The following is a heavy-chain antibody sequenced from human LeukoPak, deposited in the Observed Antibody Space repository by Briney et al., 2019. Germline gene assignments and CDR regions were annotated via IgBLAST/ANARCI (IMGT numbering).Heavy chain of an antibody. CDR2: IYYSGST. J-gene: IGHJ4*02. CDR3: ARSRRLKITMMLFDY. D-gene: IGHD3-22*01. Sequence: PSETLSLTCTVSGGSISSSSYYWGWIRQPPGKGLEWIGSIYYSGSTYYNPSLKSRVTISVDTSKNQFSLKLSSVTAADTAVYYCARSRRLKITMMLFDYWGQGTLVTVSS. CDR1: GGSISSSSYY. V-gene: IGHV4-39*07.